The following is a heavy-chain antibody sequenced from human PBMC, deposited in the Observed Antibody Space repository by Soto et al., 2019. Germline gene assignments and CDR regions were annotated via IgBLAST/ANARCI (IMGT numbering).Heavy chain of an antibody. CDR2: IHTSGNT. Sequence: QVRLQESGPGLVKPSETLSLTCSVSGDSMINQYWTWIRQPAGRGLEWLGRIHTSGNTNYNPAVKSRVTMSIDTSKKQFSVTLTSVTAADTAVYYCAKFGSAWNDGDFYYFYGMDVWGQGTTVTV. D-gene: IGHD1-1*01. J-gene: IGHJ6*02. V-gene: IGHV4-4*07. CDR3: AKFGSAWNDGDFYYFYGMDV. CDR1: GDSMINQY.